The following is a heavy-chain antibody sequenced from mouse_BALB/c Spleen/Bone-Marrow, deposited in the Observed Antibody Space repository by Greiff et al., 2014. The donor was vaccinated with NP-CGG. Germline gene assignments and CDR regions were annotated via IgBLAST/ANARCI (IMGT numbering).Heavy chain of an antibody. J-gene: IGHJ3*01. CDR1: GFNIKDTY. V-gene: IGHV14-3*02. D-gene: IGHD1-1*01. Sequence: EVHLVESGAELVKPGASVKLSCTASGFNIKDTYMHWVKQRPEQGLEWIGRIDPANGNTKYDPKFQGKATITADTSSNTAYLQLSSLTSEDTAVYYCASYCYGSSYGFAYWGQGTLVTVSA. CDR2: IDPANGNT. CDR3: ASYCYGSSYGFAY.